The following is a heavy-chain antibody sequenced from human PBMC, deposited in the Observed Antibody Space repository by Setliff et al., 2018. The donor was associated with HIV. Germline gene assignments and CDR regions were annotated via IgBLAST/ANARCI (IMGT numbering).Heavy chain of an antibody. CDR2: IYYSGST. CDR1: GGSISNSRYY. CDR3: ARLTTTYYYDSSAYYHPV. Sequence: SETLSLTCTVSGGSISNSRYYWSWIRQPPGKGLEWIGSIYYSGSTYYNPSLQSRVTISVDTPKNQFSLHLNSVTAADTAVYYCARLTTTYYYDSSAYYHPVWGQGTLVTVSS. J-gene: IGHJ4*02. D-gene: IGHD3-22*01. V-gene: IGHV4-39*07.